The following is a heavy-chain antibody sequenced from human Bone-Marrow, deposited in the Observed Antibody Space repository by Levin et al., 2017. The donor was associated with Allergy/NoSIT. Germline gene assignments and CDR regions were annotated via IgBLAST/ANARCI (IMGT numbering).Heavy chain of an antibody. CDR3: AKVTSGSYSSGYFDH. CDR1: GFTFDDYG. J-gene: IGHJ4*02. D-gene: IGHD1-26*01. Sequence: GGSLRLSCAASGFTFDDYGMHWVRQRPGKGLEWVAGVSWNGDSIGYADFVKGRFIISRDNAKNSLYLEMNSLKPEDTALYYCAKVTSGSYSSGYFDHWGQGALVSFSS. V-gene: IGHV3-9*01. CDR2: VSWNGDSI.